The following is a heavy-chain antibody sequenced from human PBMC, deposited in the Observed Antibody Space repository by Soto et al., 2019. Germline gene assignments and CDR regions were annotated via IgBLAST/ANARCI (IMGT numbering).Heavy chain of an antibody. Sequence: EVQLVESGGGLIQPGGSLRLSCAASGFTVSSNYMSWVRQAPGKGLEWVSVIYSGGSTYYADSVKGRFTISRDNSKNTLYLQMNSLRAEDTAVYYCARVLATVVTPPTFDYWGQGTLVTVSS. D-gene: IGHD2-21*02. CDR3: ARVLATVVTPPTFDY. CDR1: GFTVSSNY. CDR2: IYSGGST. J-gene: IGHJ4*02. V-gene: IGHV3-53*01.